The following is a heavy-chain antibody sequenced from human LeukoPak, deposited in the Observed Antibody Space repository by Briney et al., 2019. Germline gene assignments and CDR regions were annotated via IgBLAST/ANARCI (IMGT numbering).Heavy chain of an antibody. V-gene: IGHV4-61*02. CDR3: AREKIRGYYYYYMDV. D-gene: IGHD3-10*01. CDR2: IYISGST. J-gene: IGHJ6*03. Sequence: SETLSLTCTVSGGSISSGSYYWSWIRQPAGKGLEWIGRIYISGSTNYNPSLKSRVTISVDTSKNQFSLKLSSVTAADTAVYYCAREKIRGYYYYYMDVWGKGTTVTISS. CDR1: GGSISSGSYY.